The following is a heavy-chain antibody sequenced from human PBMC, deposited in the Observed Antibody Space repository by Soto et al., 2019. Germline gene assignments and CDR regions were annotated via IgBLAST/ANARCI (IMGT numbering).Heavy chain of an antibody. CDR3: ARDRRQVPVLGLYYYDY. CDR1: GYTFTRYA. J-gene: IGHJ4*02. D-gene: IGHD3-16*01. Sequence: ASVKVSCKASGYTFTRYAMHWVRQAPGQRLEWMGWINVGNGNTKYSQKFQGRVTITRDTSASTAYVELSSLTSEDTAVYYCARDRRQVPVLGLYYYDYWAQGSLVTVSS. CDR2: INVGNGNT. V-gene: IGHV1-3*01.